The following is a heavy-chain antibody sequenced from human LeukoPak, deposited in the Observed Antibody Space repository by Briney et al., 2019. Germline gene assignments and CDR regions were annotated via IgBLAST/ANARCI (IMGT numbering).Heavy chain of an antibody. J-gene: IGHJ2*01. D-gene: IGHD3-9*01. CDR2: ISSSSSYI. Sequence: GGSLRLSCAASGFTFSSYSMNWVRQAPGQGLEWVSSISSSSSYIYYADSVKGRFTISRDNAKNSFYLQMNSLRAEDTALYYCAKDNYDILTGTLWGYFDLCGRGTLVTVSS. V-gene: IGHV3-21*04. CDR1: GFTFSSYS. CDR3: AKDNYDILTGTLWGYFDL.